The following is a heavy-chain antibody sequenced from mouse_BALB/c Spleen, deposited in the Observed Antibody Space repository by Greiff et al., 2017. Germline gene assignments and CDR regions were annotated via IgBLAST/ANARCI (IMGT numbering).Heavy chain of an antibody. D-gene: IGHD4-1*01. CDR2: ISSGGSYT. CDR1: GFTFSDYY. J-gene: IGHJ2*01. V-gene: IGHV5-4*02. Sequence: EVMLVESGGGLVKPGGSLKLSCAASGFTFSDYYMYWVRQTPEKRLEWVATISSGGSYTYYPDSVKGRFTISRDNAKNTLYLQMSSLKSEDTAMYYCTRDPRTGFDYWGQGTTLTVSS. CDR3: TRDPRTGFDY.